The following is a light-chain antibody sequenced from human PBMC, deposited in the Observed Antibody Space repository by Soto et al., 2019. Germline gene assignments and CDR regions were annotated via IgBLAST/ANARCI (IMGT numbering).Light chain of an antibody. CDR1: QSVGSSY. CDR3: HQYGTSPYT. V-gene: IGKV3-20*01. Sequence: EIVLTQSPGTLSLSPGDRATLSCRASQSVGSSYLAWYQQKPGQAPRLLIYGASSMATGIPDRFSGSGSGTDFTLTISRLEPEDFAVYYCHQYGTSPYTFGQGTKLEIK. CDR2: GAS. J-gene: IGKJ2*01.